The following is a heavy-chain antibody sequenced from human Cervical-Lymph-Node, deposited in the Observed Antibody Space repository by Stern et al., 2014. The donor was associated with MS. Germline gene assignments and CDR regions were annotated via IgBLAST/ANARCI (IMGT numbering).Heavy chain of an antibody. D-gene: IGHD4-17*01. V-gene: IGHV4-59*01. CDR2: IYYSGST. CDR3: AGTPDYGDPFP. J-gene: IGHJ5*02. Sequence: QVQLQESGPGLVKPSETLSLTCTVSGGSISSYYWSWIRQPPGKGLEWIGYIYYSGSTNYNPSLKSRVAISVDTSKNQFSLKLTSVTAADTAVYYCAGTPDYGDPFPWGQGTLVTVSS. CDR1: GGSISSYY.